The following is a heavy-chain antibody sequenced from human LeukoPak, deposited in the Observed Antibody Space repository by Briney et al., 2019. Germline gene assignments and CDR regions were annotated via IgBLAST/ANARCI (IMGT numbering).Heavy chain of an antibody. Sequence: GGSLRLSCAASGFTVSSNYMSWVCQAPGKGLEWVSVIYSGGSTYYADSVKGRFTISRDNSKNTLYLQMSSLRAEDTAVYYCARTADSSGYYSWGQGTLVTVSS. V-gene: IGHV3-66*02. J-gene: IGHJ4*02. D-gene: IGHD3-22*01. CDR1: GFTVSSNY. CDR3: ARTADSSGYYS. CDR2: IYSGGST.